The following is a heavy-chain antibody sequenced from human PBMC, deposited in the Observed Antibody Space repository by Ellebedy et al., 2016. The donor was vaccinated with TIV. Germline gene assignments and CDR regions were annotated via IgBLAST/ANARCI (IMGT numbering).Heavy chain of an antibody. CDR3: ARVRWATVARGVPFHYGMDV. J-gene: IGHJ6*02. D-gene: IGHD3-10*01. Sequence: ASVKVSCKAFGGTFSTYALNWVRQAPGRGLEWIGASLPMFGTATSAQMFQGRVTITADESMTTAYMDLSSLRSEDTAVYYCARVRWATVARGVPFHYGMDVWGQGTTVTVTS. V-gene: IGHV1-69*13. CDR1: GGTFSTYA. CDR2: SLPMFGTA.